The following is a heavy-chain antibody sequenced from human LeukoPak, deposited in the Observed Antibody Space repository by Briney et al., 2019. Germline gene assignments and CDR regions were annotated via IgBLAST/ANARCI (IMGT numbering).Heavy chain of an antibody. CDR2: TSGSGGST. Sequence: GGSLRLSCAASGFTFSSYAMSWVRQAPGKGLEWVSATSGSGGSTYYADSVKGRFTISRDNPKNTLYLQMNRLRAEDTAVYYCARDGSGSYSSDYWGQGTLVTVSS. CDR1: GFTFSSYA. CDR3: ARDGSGSYSSDY. D-gene: IGHD3-10*01. V-gene: IGHV3-23*01. J-gene: IGHJ4*02.